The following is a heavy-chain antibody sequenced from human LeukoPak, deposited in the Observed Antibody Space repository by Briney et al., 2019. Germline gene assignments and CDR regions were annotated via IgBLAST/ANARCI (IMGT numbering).Heavy chain of an antibody. CDR3: VREYSRSVVAGSRPDL. D-gene: IGHD2-21*01. CDR1: GGSISSSSYH. Sequence: PSETLALTCTVSGGSISSSSYHWGWTRQSPGKGLEWVGSMYYRGTTYENSSLKSRLTLSIDTSKNQFSLKLTSVTAADTGVYYCVREYSRSVVAGSRPDLWGQGLLVTVSS. J-gene: IGHJ4*02. CDR2: MYYRGTT. V-gene: IGHV4-39*02.